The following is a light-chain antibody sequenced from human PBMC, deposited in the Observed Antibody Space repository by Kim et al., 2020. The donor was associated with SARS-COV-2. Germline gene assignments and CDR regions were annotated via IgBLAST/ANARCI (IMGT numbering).Light chain of an antibody. CDR2: WAS. Sequence: DIVMTQSPDSLAVSLGERATINCKSSQSVLYSSNNKNYLAWYQQKPGQPPKLLIYWASTRKSGVPDRFSGSGSGTDFTLTISSLQAEDVAVYYCQQYYSTPQTFGQGTKLEI. J-gene: IGKJ2*01. V-gene: IGKV4-1*01. CDR3: QQYYSTPQT. CDR1: QSVLYSSNNKNY.